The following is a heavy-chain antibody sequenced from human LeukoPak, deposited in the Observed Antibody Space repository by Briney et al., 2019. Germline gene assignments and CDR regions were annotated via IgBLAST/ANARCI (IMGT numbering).Heavy chain of an antibody. Sequence: PSETLSLTCTVSGGSISNGGYYWSWIRQHPGKGLEWIGYIYYSGSTYYNPSLKSRVTISVDTSKNQFSLKLSSVTAADTAVYYCASLSSGSLGGSFDYWGQGTLVTVSS. CDR3: ASLSSGSLGGSFDY. CDR1: GGSISNGGYY. D-gene: IGHD3-10*01. J-gene: IGHJ4*02. CDR2: IYYSGST. V-gene: IGHV4-31*03.